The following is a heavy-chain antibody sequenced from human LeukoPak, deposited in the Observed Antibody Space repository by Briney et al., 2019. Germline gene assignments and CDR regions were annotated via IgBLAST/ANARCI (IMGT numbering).Heavy chain of an antibody. CDR1: GGSFSGYY. V-gene: IGHV4-34*01. Sequence: SETLSLTCAVYGGSFSGYYWSWIRQPPGKGLEWIGEINHSGSTNYNPSLKSRVTISVDTSKNQFSLKLSSVTAADTAVYYCARDTMTPHGYWGQGTLVTVSS. J-gene: IGHJ4*02. CDR3: ARDTMTPHGY. CDR2: INHSGST.